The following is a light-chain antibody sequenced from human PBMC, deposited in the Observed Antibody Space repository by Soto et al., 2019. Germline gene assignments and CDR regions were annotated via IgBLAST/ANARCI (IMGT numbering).Light chain of an antibody. CDR1: LSVSVY. J-gene: IGKJ5*01. Sequence: EIVMTQSPATLSVSPGGRATLSCRSSLSVSVYLDWYQQKPGQAPRLLISDASNRATGISARFSGSGSGTDFTLTISSLEPEDFAVYYCHQRQYWPPITFGQGTRLEIK. CDR3: HQRQYWPPIT. V-gene: IGKV3-11*01. CDR2: DAS.